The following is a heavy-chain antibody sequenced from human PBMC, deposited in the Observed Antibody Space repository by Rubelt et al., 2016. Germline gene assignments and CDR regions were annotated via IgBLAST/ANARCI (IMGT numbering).Heavy chain of an antibody. J-gene: IGHJ4*02. CDR1: GFTFNSFA. V-gene: IGHV3-23*01. CDR2: ISGSGANT. Sequence: VPLLESGGDLVQPGGSLRLSCAASGFTFNSFAMSWVRLAPGKGLEWVSAISGSGANTYYADSVKGRFTISRDNSKNTLYLQMDSLRADETAVDYCAKEVRCSSTSCYRGEDYWGQGTLVTVSP. CDR3: AKEVRCSSTSCYRGEDY. D-gene: IGHD2-2*01.